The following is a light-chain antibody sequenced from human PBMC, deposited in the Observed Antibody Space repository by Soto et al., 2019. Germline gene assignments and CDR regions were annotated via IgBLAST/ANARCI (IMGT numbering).Light chain of an antibody. CDR3: ATWDDSMISPV. CDR2: MNN. V-gene: IGLV1-47*01. Sequence: QSVLTQPPSASGAPGQRVTISCSGSSSNIGINFVYWYQQLPGTAPKLLISMNNQRPSGVPDRFSGSKSGTSASLAIGGLRSEDEADYICATWDDSMISPVFGGGTKVTV. J-gene: IGLJ3*02. CDR1: SSNIGINF.